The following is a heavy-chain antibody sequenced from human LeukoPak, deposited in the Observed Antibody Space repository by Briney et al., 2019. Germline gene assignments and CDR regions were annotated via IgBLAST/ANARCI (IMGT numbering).Heavy chain of an antibody. CDR3: ARSGRSSAWYGPSDF. V-gene: IGHV3-66*01. J-gene: IGHJ4*02. CDR2: IYSGGAT. CDR1: GGSISSSSYY. Sequence: ETLSLTCTVSGGSISSSSYYWGWIRQPPGKGLEWVSDIYSGGATYYSHSVKGRFTISRDNSKNTLYLRMNSLRDEDTAVYFCARSGRSSAWYGPSDFWGQGTLVTVSS. D-gene: IGHD6-19*01.